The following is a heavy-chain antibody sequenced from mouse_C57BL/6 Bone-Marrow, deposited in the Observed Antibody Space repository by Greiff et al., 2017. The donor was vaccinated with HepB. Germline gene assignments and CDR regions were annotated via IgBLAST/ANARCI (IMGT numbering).Heavy chain of an antibody. CDR2: ISYSGST. CDR3: ARNGYDVRHFDV. D-gene: IGHD2-2*01. J-gene: IGHJ1*03. V-gene: IGHV3-1*01. CDR1: GYSITSGYD. Sequence: ESGPGMVKPSQSLSLTCTVTGYSITSGYDWHWIRHFPGNKLEWMGYISYSGSTNYNPSLKSRISITHDTSKNHFFLKLNSVTTEDTATYYCARNGYDVRHFDVWGTGTTVTVSS.